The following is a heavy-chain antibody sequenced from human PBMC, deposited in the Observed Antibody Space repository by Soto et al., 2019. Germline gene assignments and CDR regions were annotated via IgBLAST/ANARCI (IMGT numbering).Heavy chain of an antibody. V-gene: IGHV1-69*04. CDR3: ARDRGYDFWSGYNWFDP. D-gene: IGHD3-3*01. CDR1: GGRFSSYT. Sequence: ASVKVSCKASGGRFSSYTISWVRQAPGQGLEWMGRIIPILGIANYAQKFQGRVTITADKSTSTAYMELSSLRSEDTAVYYCARDRGYDFWSGYNWFDPWGQGTLVTVSS. J-gene: IGHJ5*02. CDR2: IIPILGIA.